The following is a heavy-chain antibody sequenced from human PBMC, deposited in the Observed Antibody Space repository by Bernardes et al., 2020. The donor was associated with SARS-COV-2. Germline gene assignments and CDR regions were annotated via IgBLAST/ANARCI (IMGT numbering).Heavy chain of an antibody. J-gene: IGHJ6*02. CDR1: GGSISSYY. Sequence: SETLSLTCTVSGGSISSYYWSWIRQPPGKGLEWIGYIYYSGSTNYNPSLKSRVTISVDTSKNQFSLKLSSVTAADTAVYYCARDGPGGYYGMDVWGQGTTVTVSS. V-gene: IGHV4-59*01. CDR2: IYYSGST. CDR3: ARDGPGGYYGMDV. D-gene: IGHD3-16*01.